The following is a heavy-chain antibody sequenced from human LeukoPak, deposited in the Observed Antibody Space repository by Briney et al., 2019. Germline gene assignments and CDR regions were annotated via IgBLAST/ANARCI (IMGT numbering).Heavy chain of an antibody. Sequence: GGSLRLSCAASGFTFSSYGMHWVRQAPGKGLEWVAVISYDGSNKYYADSVKGRFTISRDNSKNTLYLQMNSLRAEDTAVYYCAKDLDYDSSGFFDCWGQGTLVTVSS. CDR2: ISYDGSNK. V-gene: IGHV3-30*18. J-gene: IGHJ4*02. D-gene: IGHD3-22*01. CDR1: GFTFSSYG. CDR3: AKDLDYDSSGFFDC.